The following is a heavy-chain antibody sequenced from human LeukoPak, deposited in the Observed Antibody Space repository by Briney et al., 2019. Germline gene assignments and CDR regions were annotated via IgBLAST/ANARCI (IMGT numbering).Heavy chain of an antibody. D-gene: IGHD3-9*01. J-gene: IGHJ4*02. CDR3: ARHYPPGLSGYYFDY. CDR2: IYYSGST. CDR1: GYSISSGYY. Sequence: PSETLSLTCTVSGYSISSGYYWGWIRQPPGKGLEWIGSIYYSGSTYYNPSLKSRVTISVDTSKNQFSLKLSSVTAADTAVYYCARHYPPGLSGYYFDYWGQGTLVTVSS. V-gene: IGHV4-38-2*02.